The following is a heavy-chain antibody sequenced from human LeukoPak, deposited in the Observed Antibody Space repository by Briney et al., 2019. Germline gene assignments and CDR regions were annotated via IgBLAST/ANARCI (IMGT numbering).Heavy chain of an antibody. CDR2: ISGSGGST. CDR1: GFTFSSYA. Sequence: GGSLRLSCAASGFTFSSYAMSWVRQAPGRGLEWVSVISGSGGSTYYADSVKGRFSISRDNSKNTLYLQMNSLRAEDTAVYYCAKSYGDYTLFDYWGQGTLVAVSS. D-gene: IGHD4-17*01. CDR3: AKSYGDYTLFDY. V-gene: IGHV3-23*01. J-gene: IGHJ4*02.